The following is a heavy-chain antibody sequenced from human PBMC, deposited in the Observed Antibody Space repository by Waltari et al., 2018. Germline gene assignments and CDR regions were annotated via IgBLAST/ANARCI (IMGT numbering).Heavy chain of an antibody. CDR2: NNLGDIT. CDR1: GVSLTDYY. CDR3: VTGPRDKWVGRYSGEFFHH. Sequence: QVQLPQWGAGLVRPSETLSLTCDVYGVSLTDYYWTWIRQSPGTGLEWIGENNLGDITCYNPSRGNRVTILLDKCKSQFSLRLASVTAADTAVYYCVTGPRDKWVGRYSGEFFHHWVPGTLVTVSS. J-gene: IGHJ1*01. V-gene: IGHV4-34*02. D-gene: IGHD3-9*01.